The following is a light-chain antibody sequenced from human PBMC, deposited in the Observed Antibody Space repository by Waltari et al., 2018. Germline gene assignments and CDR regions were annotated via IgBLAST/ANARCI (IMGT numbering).Light chain of an antibody. V-gene: IGKV3D-15*01. Sequence: EIVMTQSPATLSVSPGERATLSCRASQSVSSNLAWYQQKPGQAPRLLIYGASTRATGITARFSGSGSGTEFTLTISGLQSEDFAVYYCQQYNNWSEDTFGQGTKLEI. J-gene: IGKJ2*01. CDR3: QQYNNWSEDT. CDR1: QSVSSN. CDR2: GAS.